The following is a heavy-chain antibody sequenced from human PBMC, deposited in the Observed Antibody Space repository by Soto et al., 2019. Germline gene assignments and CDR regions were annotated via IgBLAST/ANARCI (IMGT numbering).Heavy chain of an antibody. CDR2: IYSGGST. D-gene: IGHD4-17*01. CDR3: ATSTVTTLHYYYYYMDV. CDR1: GFTVSSNY. J-gene: IGHJ6*03. Sequence: GGSLRLSCAASGFTVSSNYMSWVRQAPGKGLEWVSVIYSGGSTYYADSVKGRFTISSHNSKNTLYLQMNSLRADDTAVYYCATSTVTTLHYYYYYMDVWGKGTTVTVSS. V-gene: IGHV3-53*04.